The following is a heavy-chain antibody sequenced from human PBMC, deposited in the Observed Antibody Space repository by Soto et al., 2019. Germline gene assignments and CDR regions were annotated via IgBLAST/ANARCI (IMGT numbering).Heavy chain of an antibody. V-gene: IGHV4-4*02. CDR3: VRERVVAGTDWFFDI. CDR2: ISHSGST. Sequence: QVQLKESSPGLVKPSGTLSLTGNISGGSIITSNWWSWVRQAPGKGLQWIGDISHSGSTNYNPSLKGRASISVDKPNNQFSLTLTSMTAADTALYYCVRERVVAGTDWFFDIWGRGSLVTVSS. J-gene: IGHJ2*01. CDR1: GGSIITSNW. D-gene: IGHD6-19*01.